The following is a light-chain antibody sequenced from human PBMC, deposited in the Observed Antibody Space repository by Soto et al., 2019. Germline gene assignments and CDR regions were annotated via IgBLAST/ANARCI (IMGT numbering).Light chain of an antibody. Sequence: DIQMTQSPSTLSASVGDTVTITCRASQSISSWLAWYQQKAGKAPRLLIYDASDLESGVPSRFSGSGSGTEFTLTISGRQLDDFATYYCQKYLTYPLGRGTKLEIK. CDR3: QKYLTYP. V-gene: IGKV1-5*01. CDR1: QSISSW. J-gene: IGKJ2*01. CDR2: DAS.